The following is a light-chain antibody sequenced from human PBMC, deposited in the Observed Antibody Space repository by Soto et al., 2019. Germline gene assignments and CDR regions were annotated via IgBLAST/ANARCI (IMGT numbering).Light chain of an antibody. V-gene: IGLV2-14*01. CDR3: CSYSSGTTWV. J-gene: IGLJ3*02. CDR1: SSDVGGYNY. CDR2: EVT. Sequence: QSALTQPASVSGSPGQSITISCTGTSSDVGGYNYVSWFQQHPGKAPKLMIYEVTNRPSGVSHRFSGSKSGNSASLTISGLQAEDEADYYCCSYSSGTTWVFGGGTKVTVL.